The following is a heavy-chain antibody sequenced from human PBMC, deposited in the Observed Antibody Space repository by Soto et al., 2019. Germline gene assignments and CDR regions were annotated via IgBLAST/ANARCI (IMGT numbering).Heavy chain of an antibody. V-gene: IGHV3-30*18. CDR2: ISYDGSNK. J-gene: IGHJ6*02. CDR1: GFTFSSYG. Sequence: PGGSLRLSCAASGFTFSSYGMHWVRQAPGKGLEWVAVISYDGSNKYYADSGQGRFTISRDNSKNTLYLQMNSLRAEDTAVYYCAKDEYYDILTGLYYYYYGMDVWGQGTTVTVSS. D-gene: IGHD3-9*01. CDR3: AKDEYYDILTGLYYYYYGMDV.